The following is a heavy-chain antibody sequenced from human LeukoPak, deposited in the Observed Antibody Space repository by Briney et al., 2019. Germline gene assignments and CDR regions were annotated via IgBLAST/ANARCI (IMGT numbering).Heavy chain of an antibody. V-gene: IGHV4-39*07. CDR2: IYYSGNT. D-gene: IGHD6-19*01. CDR3: ARPYTSDYRGAFDI. CDR1: GDSLSTSNSY. Sequence: SETLTLTCTVSGDSLSTSNSYWGWVRQPPGKGLEWIGSIYYSGNTYYNASLKSRVTISVDTSKNQLSLRLNSVTAADTAVYYCARPYTSDYRGAFDIWGQGTMVTVSS. J-gene: IGHJ3*02.